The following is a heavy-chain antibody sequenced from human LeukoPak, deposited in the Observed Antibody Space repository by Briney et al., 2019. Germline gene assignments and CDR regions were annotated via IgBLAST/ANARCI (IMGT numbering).Heavy chain of an antibody. CDR2: ISAGGAT. V-gene: IGHV3-23*01. D-gene: IGHD1-26*01. CDR1: GFSFSTYA. Sequence: GGSLRLSCAASGFSFSTYAMTWVRQIPGRGLQWVSAISAGGATYYADFVKGRFTISRDNSRSTLYLQMNSLRADDTAFYYCAKIPTGRREEWFDPWGQGTLVTVSS. J-gene: IGHJ5*02. CDR3: AKIPTGRREEWFDP.